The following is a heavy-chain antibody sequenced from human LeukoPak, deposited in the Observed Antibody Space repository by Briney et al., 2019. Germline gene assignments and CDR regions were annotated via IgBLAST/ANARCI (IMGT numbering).Heavy chain of an antibody. J-gene: IGHJ4*02. V-gene: IGHV4-4*07. CDR3: ARWRDDYFDY. Sequence: SETLPLTCTVSGGSISSYYWSWIRQPAGKGLEWIGRIYTSGSTNFSPSLKSRVTMSVDTSKNQFSLKLSSVTAADTAVYYCARWRDDYFDYWGQGTLVTVSS. CDR1: GGSISSYY. CDR2: IYTSGST.